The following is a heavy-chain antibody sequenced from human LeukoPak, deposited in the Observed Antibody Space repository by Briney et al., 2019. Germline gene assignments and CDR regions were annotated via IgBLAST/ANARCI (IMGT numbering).Heavy chain of an antibody. D-gene: IGHD6-19*01. Sequence: ASVKVSCKASGYTFTSYGISWVRQAPGLGLEWMGWISAYNGNTNYAQKLQGRVTMTTDTSTSTAYMELRSLRSDDTAVYYCAREQWPTYYYYGMDVWGQGTTVTVSS. CDR3: AREQWPTYYYYGMDV. CDR2: ISAYNGNT. V-gene: IGHV1-18*01. CDR1: GYTFTSYG. J-gene: IGHJ6*02.